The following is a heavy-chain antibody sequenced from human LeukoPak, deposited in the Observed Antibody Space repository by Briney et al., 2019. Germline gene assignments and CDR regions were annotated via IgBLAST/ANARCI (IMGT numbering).Heavy chain of an antibody. Sequence: ASVKDSCKVSGYTLTELSMHWVRQAPGKGLEWMGGFDPEDGETIYAQKFQGRATMTEDTSTDTAYMELSSLRSEDTAVYYCATERCSRTSCYTNYWGQGTLVTVSS. D-gene: IGHD2-2*02. CDR1: GYTLTELS. J-gene: IGHJ4*02. CDR3: ATERCSRTSCYTNY. V-gene: IGHV1-24*01. CDR2: FDPEDGET.